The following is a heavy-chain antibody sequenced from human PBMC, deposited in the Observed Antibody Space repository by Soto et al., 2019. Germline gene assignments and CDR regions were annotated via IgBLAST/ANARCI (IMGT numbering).Heavy chain of an antibody. CDR3: ARGPGYYDSSGYYFRD. J-gene: IGHJ1*01. D-gene: IGHD3-22*01. CDR1: GYTFTSYD. CDR2: MNPNSGKT. V-gene: IGHV1-8*01. Sequence: QVQLVQSGAEVKKPGASVKVSCKASGYTFTSYDINWVRQATGQGLEWMGWMNPNSGKTGYAQKFQGRVTMTRNTAISPAYMELSSLRAEDTAVYYCARGPGYYDSSGYYFRDWGQGTLVTVAS.